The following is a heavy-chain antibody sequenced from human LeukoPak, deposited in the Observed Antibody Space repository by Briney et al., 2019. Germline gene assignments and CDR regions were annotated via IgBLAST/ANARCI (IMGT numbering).Heavy chain of an antibody. J-gene: IGHJ5*02. D-gene: IGHD6-13*01. V-gene: IGHV3-33*06. Sequence: GRSLRLSCAASGFTFSSYGMHWVRQAPGKGLEWVAVIWYDGSNKYYADSVKGRFTISRDNSKNTLYLQMNSLRAEDTAVYYCAKAGIAAAGNSGWFDPWGQGTLVTVPS. CDR1: GFTFSSYG. CDR3: AKAGIAAAGNSGWFDP. CDR2: IWYDGSNK.